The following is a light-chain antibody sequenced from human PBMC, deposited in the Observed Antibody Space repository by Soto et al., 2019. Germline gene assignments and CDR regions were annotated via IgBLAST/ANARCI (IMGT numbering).Light chain of an antibody. CDR3: SSYAASNKSYFV. J-gene: IGLJ3*02. CDR2: EVT. V-gene: IGLV2-8*01. Sequence: QSVLTQPPSASGSPGQSVTISCTGNSSDVGGYNYVSWYQQYPGRAPKLMIYEVTKRPSGVPDRFSGSKSGNTASLTVSGLQAEDEAEYYCSSYAASNKSYFVFRGGTKVTVL. CDR1: SSDVGGYNY.